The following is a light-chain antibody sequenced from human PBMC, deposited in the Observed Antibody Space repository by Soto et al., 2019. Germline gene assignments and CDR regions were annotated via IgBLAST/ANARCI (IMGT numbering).Light chain of an antibody. Sequence: AIQMTQSPSSLSASVGDTVTITCRASQDIGNDLGWYQQKPGKAPKLLIYSSSSLQSGVSSRFSGSGSGREFALPISSLQPEDFATYYCLQVFNFPRAFGQGTKVDI. CDR2: SSS. CDR1: QDIGND. CDR3: LQVFNFPRA. J-gene: IGKJ1*01. V-gene: IGKV1-6*02.